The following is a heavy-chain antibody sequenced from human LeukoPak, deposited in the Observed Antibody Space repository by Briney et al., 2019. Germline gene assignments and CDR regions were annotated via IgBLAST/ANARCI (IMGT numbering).Heavy chain of an antibody. Sequence: PSETLSLTCAVSGYSISSGYYWGWVRQPPGKGLEWIGSIYHSGSTYYNPSLKSRVTISVDTSKNQFSLKLSSVTAADTAVYYCARVGQLAGTRPDWGQGTLLTVSS. CDR3: ARVGQLAGTRPD. CDR2: IYHSGST. CDR1: GYSISSGYY. D-gene: IGHD6-19*01. J-gene: IGHJ4*02. V-gene: IGHV4-38-2*01.